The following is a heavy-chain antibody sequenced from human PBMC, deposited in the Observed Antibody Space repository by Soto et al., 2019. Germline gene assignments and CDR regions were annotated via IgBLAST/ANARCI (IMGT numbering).Heavy chain of an antibody. CDR1: GGSISSGDYY. V-gene: IGHV4-30-4*01. CDR2: IYYSGST. Sequence: SATLSLTCTVSGGSISSGDYYWSWIRQPPGKCLEWIGYIYYSGSTYYTPSLKSRVTISVDTSKNRFSLKLSSVTAADTAVYYCARRGYSGYDSILRGNYFDYWGQGTLVTVSS. D-gene: IGHD5-12*01. CDR3: ARRGYSGYDSILRGNYFDY. J-gene: IGHJ4*02.